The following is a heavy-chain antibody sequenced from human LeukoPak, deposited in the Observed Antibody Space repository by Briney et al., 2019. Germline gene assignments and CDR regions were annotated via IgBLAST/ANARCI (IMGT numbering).Heavy chain of an antibody. D-gene: IGHD2-2*01. Sequence: GGSLRLSCVASGFTVSTNYMTWVRQAPGKGLEWVAVIWYDGSNKYYADSVKGRFIISRDNSKNTLYLQMNSLRADDTAVYYCASRSPALDYWGQGTLVTVSS. J-gene: IGHJ4*02. CDR3: ASRSPALDY. CDR2: IWYDGSNK. V-gene: IGHV3-33*08. CDR1: GFTVSTNY.